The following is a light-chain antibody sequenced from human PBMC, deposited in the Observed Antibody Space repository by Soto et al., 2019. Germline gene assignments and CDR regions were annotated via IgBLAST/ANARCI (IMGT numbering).Light chain of an antibody. V-gene: IGLV2-8*01. Sequence: QSALTQPPSASGSPGQSVTISCTGTSSDVGGYDYVSWYQQHPGKAPKLMIYEVTKRTSGVPDRFSGSKSANTASLTVSGLQAEDEADYYCSSYAGSNNFVFGTGTKLTVL. J-gene: IGLJ1*01. CDR1: SSDVGGYDY. CDR3: SSYAGSNNFV. CDR2: EVT.